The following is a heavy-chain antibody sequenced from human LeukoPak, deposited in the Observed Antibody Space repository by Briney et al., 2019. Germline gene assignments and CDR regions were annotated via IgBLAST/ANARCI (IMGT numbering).Heavy chain of an antibody. V-gene: IGHV1-69*02. CDR3: ASFYGSGSYIPIGVDYYYYYYMDV. CDR1: GGTFSSYT. CDR2: IIPILGIA. D-gene: IGHD3-10*01. Sequence: RASVKVSCKASGGTFSSYTISWVRQAPGQGLEWMGRIIPILGIANYAQKFQGRVTITADKSTSTAYMELSSLRSEETAVYYCASFYGSGSYIPIGVDYYYYYYMDVWGKGTTVTVSS. J-gene: IGHJ6*03.